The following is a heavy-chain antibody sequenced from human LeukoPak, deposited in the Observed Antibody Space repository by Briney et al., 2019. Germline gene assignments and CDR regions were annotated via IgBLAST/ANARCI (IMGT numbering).Heavy chain of an antibody. CDR2: ISGTSDYI. CDR1: GFTFSSYS. J-gene: IGHJ4*02. CDR3: ARGYSSSWYRWPSDY. V-gene: IGHV3-21*01. Sequence: GGSLRLSCAASGFTFSSYSMNWVRQSPGKGLEWVSSISGTSDYIYYADSVKGRFTISRDNAKNSLYLQMNSLRAEDTAVYYCARGYSSSWYRWPSDYWGQGTLVTVSS. D-gene: IGHD6-13*01.